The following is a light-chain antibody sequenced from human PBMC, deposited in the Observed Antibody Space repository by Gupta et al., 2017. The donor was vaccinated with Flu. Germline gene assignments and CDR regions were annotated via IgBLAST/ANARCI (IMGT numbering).Light chain of an antibody. CDR3: AAWYDNPDGRV. CDR2: SNH. CDR1: GSNIGANT. V-gene: IGLV1-44*01. Sequence: SGSNIGANTFSCYQQLPGTAPQVLINSNHRRPSGVPYRFSASKSGTSASLPISVLQSEDEADYYYAAWYDNPDGRVFGGGTKLTVL. J-gene: IGLJ3*02.